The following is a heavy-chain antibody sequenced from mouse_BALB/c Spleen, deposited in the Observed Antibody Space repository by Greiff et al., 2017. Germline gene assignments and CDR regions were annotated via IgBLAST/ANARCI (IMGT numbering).Heavy chain of an antibody. CDR1: GFTFSSFG. V-gene: IGHV5-17*02. Sequence: EVKLQESGGGLVQPGGSRKLSCAASGFTFSSFGMHWVRQAPEKGLEWVAYISSGSSTIYYADTVKGRFTISRDNPKNTLFLQMTSLRSEDTAMYYCAREFTTAGYFDYWGQGTTLTVSS. J-gene: IGHJ2*01. CDR2: ISSGSSTI. D-gene: IGHD1-2*01. CDR3: AREFTTAGYFDY.